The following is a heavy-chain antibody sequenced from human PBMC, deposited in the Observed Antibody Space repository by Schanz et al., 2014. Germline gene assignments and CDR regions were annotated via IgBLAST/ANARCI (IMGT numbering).Heavy chain of an antibody. V-gene: IGHV3-33*01. CDR3: ARDHTTESYYSAGPPIDY. CDR2: IWYDGSNK. J-gene: IGHJ4*02. D-gene: IGHD1-26*01. Sequence: QAQLVESGGGVVQPGRSLRLSCAASGFTFSSYGMHWVRQAPGKGLEWVPVIWYDGSNKYYADSVKGRFTISRDNSKNTLFLQMNSLRAEDTAVYYCARDHTTESYYSAGPPIDYWGQGTLLTVSS. CDR1: GFTFSSYG.